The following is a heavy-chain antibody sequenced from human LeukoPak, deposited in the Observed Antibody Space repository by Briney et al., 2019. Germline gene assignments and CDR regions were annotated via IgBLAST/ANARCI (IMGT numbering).Heavy chain of an antibody. D-gene: IGHD3-16*01. J-gene: IGHJ4*02. Sequence: GGSLRLSCAASGFTFSSYGMHWVRQAPGKGLEWVAVISYDGSNKYYADSVKGRFTISRDNSKNTLYLQMNSLRAEDTAVYYRAKDTWGYWGQGTLVTVSS. CDR2: ISYDGSNK. V-gene: IGHV3-30*18. CDR3: AKDTWGY. CDR1: GFTFSSYG.